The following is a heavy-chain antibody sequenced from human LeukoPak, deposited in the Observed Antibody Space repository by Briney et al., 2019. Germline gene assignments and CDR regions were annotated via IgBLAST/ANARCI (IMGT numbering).Heavy chain of an antibody. V-gene: IGHV3-23*01. CDR3: TKGRGWLDY. J-gene: IGHJ4*02. CDR2: ISGSGGST. CDR1: GFTFSSYG. D-gene: IGHD6-19*01. Sequence: PGGSLRLSCAASGFTFSSYGMSWVRQAPGKGLEWVSAISGSGGSTYYADSVKGRFTISRDNSKNTLYLQMNSPRAEDTAVYYCTKGRGWLDYWAQGTLVTVSS.